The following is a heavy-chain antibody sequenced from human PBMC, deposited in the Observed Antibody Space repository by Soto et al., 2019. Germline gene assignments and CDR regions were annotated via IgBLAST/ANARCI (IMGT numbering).Heavy chain of an antibody. Sequence: ASVKVSCKASGYTFTGYYMHWVRQAPGQGLEWMGWINPNSGGTNYAQKFQGRVTMTRDTSISTAYMELSRLRSVDTAVYYCARDLDTAMATLPYYYYGMDVWGQGTTVTVSS. CDR1: GYTFTGYY. V-gene: IGHV1-2*02. CDR3: ARDLDTAMATLPYYYYGMDV. CDR2: INPNSGGT. D-gene: IGHD5-18*01. J-gene: IGHJ6*02.